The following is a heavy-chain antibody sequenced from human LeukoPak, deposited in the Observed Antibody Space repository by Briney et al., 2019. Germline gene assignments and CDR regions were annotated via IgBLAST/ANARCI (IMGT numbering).Heavy chain of an antibody. D-gene: IGHD3-3*01. V-gene: IGHV4-59*01. CDR3: VGLTRESAPRGNRDFWSGYVDY. CDR2: AYESGTT. Sequence: SETLSLTCTVSGISISSYYWSWIRQPPGKGLEWIAYAYESGTTNYNPSLRSRVTISLDTSKSQFSLKLNSVTAADTAVYYCVGLTRESAPRGNRDFWSGYVDYWGQGILVTVSS. J-gene: IGHJ4*02. CDR1: GISISSYY.